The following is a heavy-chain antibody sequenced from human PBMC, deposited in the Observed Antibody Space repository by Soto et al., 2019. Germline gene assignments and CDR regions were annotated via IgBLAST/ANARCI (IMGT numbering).Heavy chain of an antibody. J-gene: IGHJ4*02. V-gene: IGHV3-30*03. CDR1: GFTFTSYG. D-gene: IGHD5-18*01. Sequence: QAHLVESGGGVVQPGRSLRLSCAASGFTFTSYGMHWVRQAPGTRLEWVAVISYDGGLQHYADSVKGRFTISRDNSKNMVLLQMNSLRVDDTAVYYCVSDRGYGHASVPYSWGQGTLVSVSS. CDR2: ISYDGGLQ. CDR3: VSDRGYGHASVPYS.